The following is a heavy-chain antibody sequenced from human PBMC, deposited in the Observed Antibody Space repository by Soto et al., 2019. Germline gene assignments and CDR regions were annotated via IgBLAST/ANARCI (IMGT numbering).Heavy chain of an antibody. CDR3: ARARFYYYGSGSYSFYYFDY. J-gene: IGHJ4*02. V-gene: IGHV3-64*01. D-gene: IGHD3-10*01. CDR2: ISSNGGST. CDR1: GFTFSSYA. Sequence: GGSLRLSCAASGFTFSSYAMHWVRQAPGKGLEYVSAISSNGGSTYYANSVKGRFTISRDNSKNTLYLQMGSLRAEDMAVYYCARARFYYYGSGSYSFYYFDYWGQGTLVTVSS.